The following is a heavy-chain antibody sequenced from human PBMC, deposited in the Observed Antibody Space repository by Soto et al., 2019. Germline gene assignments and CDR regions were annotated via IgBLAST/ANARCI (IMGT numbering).Heavy chain of an antibody. D-gene: IGHD3-3*01. J-gene: IGHJ5*02. CDR1: GFTFSSYA. Sequence: GGSLRLSCAASGFTFSSYAMHWVRQAPGKGLEWVAVISYDGSNKYYADSVKGRFTISRDNSKNTLYLQMNSLRAEDTAVYYCARPPLPDSPDRSGYYNNWFDPWGQGTLVTVSS. CDR2: ISYDGSNK. CDR3: ARPPLPDSPDRSGYYNNWFDP. V-gene: IGHV3-30-3*01.